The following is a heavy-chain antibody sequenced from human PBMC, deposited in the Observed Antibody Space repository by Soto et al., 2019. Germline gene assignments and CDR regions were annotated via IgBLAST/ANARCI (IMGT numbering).Heavy chain of an antibody. CDR2: IKEDESEM. CDR3: ARDKPPEYNNALSYGLDV. V-gene: IGHV3-7*03. CDR1: GLTFTDYW. D-gene: IGHD1-20*01. J-gene: IGHJ6*02. Sequence: PGGSLRLSCVASGLTFTDYWMTWVRQAPGKGLEWVANIKEDESEMRYVDSVKGRFTISRDNVRNSLYLQMNSLTAEDSAVYYCARDKPPEYNNALSYGLDVWGQGTTVTGSS.